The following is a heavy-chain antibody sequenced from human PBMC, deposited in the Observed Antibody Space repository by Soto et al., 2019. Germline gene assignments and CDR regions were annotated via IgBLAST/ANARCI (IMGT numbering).Heavy chain of an antibody. CDR3: ATGKEMGVYYYYYYGMDV. Sequence: PSVKVSCKASGYTFTDYYIHWVRQAPGQGLEWMGWINPNSGGTNYAEKFQGRVTMTRDTAISTAYMELSRLRLDDTAVYYCATGKEMGVYYYYYYGMDVWGQGTTVTVSS. J-gene: IGHJ6*02. CDR2: INPNSGGT. D-gene: IGHD1-26*01. V-gene: IGHV1-2*02. CDR1: GYTFTDYY.